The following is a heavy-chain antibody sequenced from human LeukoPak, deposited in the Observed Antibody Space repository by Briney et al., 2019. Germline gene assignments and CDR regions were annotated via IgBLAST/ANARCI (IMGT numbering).Heavy chain of an antibody. CDR2: FDPEDGET. Sequence: ASVKVSCKVSGYTLTELSMHWVRQAPGKGHEWMGGFDPEDGETIYAQKFQGRVTMTGDTSTDTAYMALSSLRSEDTAVYYCATERGIVGATALYNWVDPWGEGTLFTVSS. D-gene: IGHD1-26*01. V-gene: IGHV1-24*01. J-gene: IGHJ5*02. CDR1: GYTLTELS. CDR3: ATERGIVGATALYNWVDP.